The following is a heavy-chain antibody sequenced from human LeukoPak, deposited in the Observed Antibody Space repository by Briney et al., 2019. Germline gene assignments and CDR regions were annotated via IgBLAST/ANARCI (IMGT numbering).Heavy chain of an antibody. CDR2: INAANGNT. J-gene: IGHJ4*02. Sequence: ASVEISCKASGYTFTSYAIHWVRQAPGQRLEWMGLINAANGNTRYSQTFQDRVTITRDTSASTAYMELSSLRSEDTAIYYCVRTPPNWGFDYWGQGTLVTVSS. CDR3: VRTPPNWGFDY. CDR1: GYTFTSYA. V-gene: IGHV1-3*01. D-gene: IGHD7-27*01.